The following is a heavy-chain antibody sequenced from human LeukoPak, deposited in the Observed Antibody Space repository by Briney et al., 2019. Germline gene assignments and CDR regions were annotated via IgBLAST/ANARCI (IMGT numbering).Heavy chain of an antibody. CDR1: GGSFSGYY. J-gene: IGHJ4*02. CDR3: ARGPGGYGGNGGGHY. D-gene: IGHD4-23*01. CDR2: INHSGST. V-gene: IGHV4-34*01. Sequence: NPSETLSLTCAVYGGSFSGYYWSWIRQPPGKGLEWIGEINHSGSTNYNPSLKSRVTISVDTSKNQFSLKLSSVTAADTAVYYCARGPGGYGGNGGGHYWGQGTLVTVSS.